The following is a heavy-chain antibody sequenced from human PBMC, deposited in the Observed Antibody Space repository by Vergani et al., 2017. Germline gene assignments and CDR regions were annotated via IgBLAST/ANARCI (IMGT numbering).Heavy chain of an antibody. V-gene: IGHV3-30*02. CDR2: IRYDGSNP. J-gene: IGHJ6*02. Sequence: QEQLLQSGGGVVQPGGSLRLSCIGSGYTFGHFDMHWVRQAPGKGLAWGAFIRYDGSNPQYIDSVKGRFTISRDNSKDTLFLQMNGLRPEDTGTYFCAKKGGSLYYYGVDVWGQGTTITVSS. CDR3: AKKGGSLYYYGVDV. D-gene: IGHD1-26*01. CDR1: GYTFGHFD.